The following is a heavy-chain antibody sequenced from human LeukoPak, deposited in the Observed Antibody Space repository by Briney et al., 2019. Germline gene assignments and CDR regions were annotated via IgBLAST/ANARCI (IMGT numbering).Heavy chain of an antibody. D-gene: IGHD2-2*01. J-gene: IGHJ3*02. CDR2: IWYDGSNK. Sequence: GGSLRLSCAASGFTFSSYGMHWVRQAPGKGLEWVAVIWYDGSNKYYADSVKGRFTISRDNSKNTLYLQMNSLRAEDTAVYYCAKDRVPAAIDAFDIWGQGTMVTVSS. CDR3: AKDRVPAAIDAFDI. CDR1: GFTFSSYG. V-gene: IGHV3-30*02.